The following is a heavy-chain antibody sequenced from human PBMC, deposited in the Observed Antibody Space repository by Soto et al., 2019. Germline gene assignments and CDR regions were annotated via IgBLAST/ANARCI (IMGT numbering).Heavy chain of an antibody. CDR1: GLTFSSYA. Sequence: QVQLVESGGGVVQPGRSLRLSCAASGLTFSSYAMHWVRQAPGKGLEWVAVISYDGSNKYYADSVKGRFTISRDNSKNTLYLQMNSLRAEDTAVYYCASRSSGWYALPYYYYGMDVWGQGTTVTVSS. J-gene: IGHJ6*02. CDR2: ISYDGSNK. D-gene: IGHD6-19*01. CDR3: ASRSSGWYALPYYYYGMDV. V-gene: IGHV3-30-3*01.